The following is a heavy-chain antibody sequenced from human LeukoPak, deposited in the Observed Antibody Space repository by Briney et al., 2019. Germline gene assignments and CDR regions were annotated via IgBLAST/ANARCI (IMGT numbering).Heavy chain of an antibody. CDR3: ARAPHFDILTGYYAEGWFDP. Sequence: SETLSLTCTVSGGALSSGRYLWRWIRQPAGIVLEWIGRIQTRGSPHYNPSLKSRVTISIDTSQNHFSLKVSSVTAADTAVYDCARAPHFDILTGYYAEGWFDPWGQGTLVTVSS. D-gene: IGHD3-9*01. J-gene: IGHJ5*02. CDR1: GGALSSGRYL. V-gene: IGHV4-61*02. CDR2: IQTRGSP.